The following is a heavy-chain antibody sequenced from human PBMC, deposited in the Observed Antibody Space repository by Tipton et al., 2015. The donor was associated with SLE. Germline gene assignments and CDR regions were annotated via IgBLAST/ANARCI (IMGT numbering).Heavy chain of an antibody. CDR1: GFAFSSYS. D-gene: IGHD3-22*01. CDR3: ARGRPYYDSSVEGCFDS. Sequence: SLRLSCAASGFAFSSYSMNWVRQAPGEGLEWVSYISSSSLTIYYADSGKGRFTISRGNAKNSLYLQMNRLRDEGAAGYCCARGRPYYDSSVEGCFDSWGRGTRVTVSS. J-gene: IGHJ4*02. V-gene: IGHV3-48*02. CDR2: ISSSSLTI.